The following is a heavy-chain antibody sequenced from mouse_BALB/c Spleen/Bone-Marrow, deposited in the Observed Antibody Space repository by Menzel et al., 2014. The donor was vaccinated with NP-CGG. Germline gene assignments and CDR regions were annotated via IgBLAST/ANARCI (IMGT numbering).Heavy chain of an antibody. CDR3: ARHEDGYYDAMDY. CDR1: GFAFSSYD. V-gene: IGHV5-12-1*01. Sequence: EVQGVESGGGLVKPGGSLKLSCAASGFAFSSYDMSWVRQTPEKRLEWVAYISSGGGSTYYPDTVKGRFTISRDNAKNTLYLQMSSLESEDTAMYYCARHEDGYYDAMDYWGQRTSVTVSS. J-gene: IGHJ4*01. D-gene: IGHD2-3*01. CDR2: ISSGGGST.